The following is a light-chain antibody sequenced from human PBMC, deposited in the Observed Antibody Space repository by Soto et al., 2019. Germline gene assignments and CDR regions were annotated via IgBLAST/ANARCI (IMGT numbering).Light chain of an antibody. Sequence: QSVLTQPPSVSGAPGQRVTISCTGXXXNXXAGYDVHWYQQLPGTAPKLLIYGNSNRPSGVPDRFSGSKSGTSASLAITGLQAEDEADYYCQSYDSSLSGSSVFGTGTKVTVL. CDR1: XXNXXAGYD. CDR3: QSYDSSLSGSSV. CDR2: GNS. V-gene: IGLV1-40*01. J-gene: IGLJ1*01.